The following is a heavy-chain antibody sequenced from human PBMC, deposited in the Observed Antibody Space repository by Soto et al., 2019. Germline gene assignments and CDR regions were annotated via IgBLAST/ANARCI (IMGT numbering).Heavy chain of an antibody. D-gene: IGHD1-26*01. J-gene: IGHJ4*02. Sequence: QVQLVESGGGVVQPGRSLRLSCAASGFTFSCYGMHWVRQAPGKGLEWVAVISYDGSNKYYADSVKGRFTISRDNSKNTLYLQMNSLRADDTAVYYCAKLREPVDYWGQGTLVTVSS. V-gene: IGHV3-30*18. CDR3: AKLREPVDY. CDR1: GFTFSCYG. CDR2: ISYDGSNK.